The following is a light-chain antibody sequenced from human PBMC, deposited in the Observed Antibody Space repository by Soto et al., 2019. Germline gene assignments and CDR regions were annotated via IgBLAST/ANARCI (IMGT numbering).Light chain of an antibody. V-gene: IGKV3-15*01. CDR1: QSSISN. CDR3: HQYYKWPLT. CDR2: DAS. J-gene: IGKJ4*01. Sequence: EIVMTQSPATLAVSPGERVTLSCRASQSSISNLPCYQQKPGQTPRLLSYDASTRATDIPARFSGSGSGTDFTLTISSLLSEDFAVYYCHQYYKWPLTFGGGTKVDIK.